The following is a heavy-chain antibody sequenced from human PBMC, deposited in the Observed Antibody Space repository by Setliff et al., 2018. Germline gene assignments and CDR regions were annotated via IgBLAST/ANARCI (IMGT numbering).Heavy chain of an antibody. J-gene: IGHJ2*01. CDR1: GYSISSAYY. CDR2: VYHSGST. Sequence: PSETLSLTCTVSGYSISSAYYWGWIRQPPGKGLEWIGNVYHSGSTYYNPSLKSRVTISVDTSKSQFSLKLSSMTAADTALYYCARNPDFLQYSFDLWGRGTLVTVSS. V-gene: IGHV4-38-2*02. CDR3: ARNPDFLQYSFDL. D-gene: IGHD5-12*01.